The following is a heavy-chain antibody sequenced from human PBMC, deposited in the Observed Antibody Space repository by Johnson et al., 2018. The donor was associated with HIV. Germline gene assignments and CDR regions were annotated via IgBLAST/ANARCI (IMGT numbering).Heavy chain of an antibody. J-gene: IGHJ3*02. Sequence: VQLVESGGGVVQPGRSLRLSCAASGFTFSSYAMHWVRQAPGKGLEYVSGISSNGGSTYYANSVKGRFTISRDNSKNTLYLQMGSLRAEDTAVYYCARAGGIFGVEDAFDIWGQGTMVTVSS. CDR2: ISSNGGST. CDR1: GFTFSSYA. CDR3: ARAGGIFGVEDAFDI. D-gene: IGHD3-3*01. V-gene: IGHV3-64*01.